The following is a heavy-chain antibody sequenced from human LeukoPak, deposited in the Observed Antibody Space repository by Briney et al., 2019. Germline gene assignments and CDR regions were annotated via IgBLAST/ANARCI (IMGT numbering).Heavy chain of an antibody. Sequence: PGGSLRLSCAASGFTFSSYAMSWVRQAPGKGLEWVSAISGSGGSTYYADSVKGRFTISGDNSKNTLYLQMNSLRAEDTAVYYCAKDRRYSSGWFDYWGQGTLVTVSS. CDR2: ISGSGGST. D-gene: IGHD6-19*01. CDR1: GFTFSSYA. V-gene: IGHV3-23*01. CDR3: AKDRRYSSGWFDY. J-gene: IGHJ4*02.